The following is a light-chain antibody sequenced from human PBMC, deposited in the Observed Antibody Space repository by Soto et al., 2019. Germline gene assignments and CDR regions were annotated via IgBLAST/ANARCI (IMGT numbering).Light chain of an antibody. CDR2: GAS. V-gene: IGKV3-20*01. Sequence: DIVLTQSPGTLSLSPGERATLSCRASQSVRNNFFAWYQRKSGQAPRLLVHGASSRAGGIPDRFSGSGSGTDFTLTISRLEPEDFAIYYCHHYGSSPLTFGGGTKVEIK. J-gene: IGKJ4*01. CDR1: QSVRNNF. CDR3: HHYGSSPLT.